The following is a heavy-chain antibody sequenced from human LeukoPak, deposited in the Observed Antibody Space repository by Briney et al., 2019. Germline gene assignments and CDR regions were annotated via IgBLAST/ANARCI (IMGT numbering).Heavy chain of an antibody. J-gene: IGHJ5*02. CDR2: INHSGST. D-gene: IGHD2-2*01. CDR3: AIVVVPAAMQEGFWFDP. V-gene: IGHV4-34*01. CDR1: GGSYIGYY. Sequence: SETLSLTCAVYGGSYIGYYWSWIRQPPGKGLEWIGEINHSGSTNYNPSLKSRVTISVDTSKNQFSLKLSSVTAADTAVYYCAIVVVPAAMQEGFWFDPWGQGTLVTVSS.